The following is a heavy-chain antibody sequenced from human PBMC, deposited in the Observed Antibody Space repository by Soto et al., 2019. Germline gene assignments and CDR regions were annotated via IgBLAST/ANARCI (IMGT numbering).Heavy chain of an antibody. D-gene: IGHD3-10*01. J-gene: IGHJ4*02. CDR3: ARAQGSGFLVS. CDR1: GGSISSGDYY. CDR2: IYYSGST. V-gene: IGHV4-30-4*01. Sequence: QVQLQESGPGLVKPSQTLSLTCTVSGGSISSGDYYWSWIRQPPGKGLEWIGYIYYSGSTYYNPARKRRVTISVDTSKNQFSRKLSSVTAADTAVYYCARAQGSGFLVSWGQGTLVTVSS.